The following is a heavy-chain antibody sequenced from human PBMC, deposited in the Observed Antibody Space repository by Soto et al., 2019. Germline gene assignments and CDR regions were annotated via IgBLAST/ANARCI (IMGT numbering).Heavy chain of an antibody. Sequence: QVQLVQSGGEVKRPGASVKVSCKPSGYTFSNYGITWVRQAPGQPLEWLGWISLYSDGTNYAEKFQGRVSMTTDTSTTTAYMELRSLRSDDTAVYYCARVVPGAEAWFGPWGQVTLGTVSS. J-gene: IGHJ5*02. CDR2: ISLYSDGT. D-gene: IGHD2-2*01. V-gene: IGHV1-18*01. CDR3: ARVVPGAEAWFGP. CDR1: GYTFSNYG.